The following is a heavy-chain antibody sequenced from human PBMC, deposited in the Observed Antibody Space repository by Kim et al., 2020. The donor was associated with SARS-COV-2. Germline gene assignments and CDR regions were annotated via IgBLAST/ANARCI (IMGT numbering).Heavy chain of an antibody. J-gene: IGHJ4*02. CDR2: T. CDR3: ARGLVGPYVGY. Sequence: TNYNQSLKSRVTISVDKSKNQFSLKLSSVTAADTAVYDCARGLVGPYVGYWGQGTLVTVSS. V-gene: IGHV4-4*02. D-gene: IGHD2-21*01.